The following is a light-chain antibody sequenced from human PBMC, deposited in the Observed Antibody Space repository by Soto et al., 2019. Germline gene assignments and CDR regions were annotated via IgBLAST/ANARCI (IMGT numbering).Light chain of an antibody. CDR1: QTISSW. Sequence: DIQMTQSPSTLSGSVGDRVTITCRASQTISSWLAWYQQKPGGAPKLLIYAAGTLQHGVPSRFSGSGSGTDFTLIISGLEPEDFATYYCQQTYSTPWTFGRGTKVDIK. V-gene: IGKV1-39*01. J-gene: IGKJ1*01. CDR2: AAG. CDR3: QQTYSTPWT.